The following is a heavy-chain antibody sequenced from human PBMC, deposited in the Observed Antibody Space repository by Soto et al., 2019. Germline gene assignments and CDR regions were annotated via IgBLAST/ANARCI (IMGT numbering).Heavy chain of an antibody. D-gene: IGHD1-7*01. J-gene: IGHJ4*02. V-gene: IGHV1-58*01. CDR3: AADLALLTGTPTGFDY. Sequence: ASVKVSCKASGFTFTSSAVQWVRQARGQRLEWIGWIVVGSGNTNYAQKFQERVTITRDMSTSTAYMELSSLRPEDTAVYYCAADLALLTGTPTGFDYWGQGTLVTVSS. CDR2: IVVGSGNT. CDR1: GFTFTSSA.